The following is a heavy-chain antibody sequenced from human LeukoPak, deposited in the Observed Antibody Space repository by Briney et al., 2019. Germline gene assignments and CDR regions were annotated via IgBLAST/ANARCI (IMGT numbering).Heavy chain of an antibody. V-gene: IGHV1-2*02. CDR1: GYTFTDYF. CDR2: INPNIGDA. Sequence: ASVKVSCKASGYTFTDYFIHWVRQAPGQGLEWMGWINPNIGDASYAQKFQDRVTMTRDRSINTAYMELSRLTSDDTAVYYCARMALDGGDSIGFDSWGQGTPVTASS. D-gene: IGHD2-21*02. J-gene: IGHJ5*01. CDR3: ARMALDGGDSIGFDS.